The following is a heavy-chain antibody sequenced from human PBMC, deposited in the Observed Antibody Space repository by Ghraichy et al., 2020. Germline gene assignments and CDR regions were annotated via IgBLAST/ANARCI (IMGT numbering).Heavy chain of an antibody. CDR2: ISAYNGNT. CDR1: GYTFTSYG. J-gene: IGHJ4*02. V-gene: IGHV1-18*04. CDR3: ARVAVVPAARKYYFDY. D-gene: IGHD2-2*01. Sequence: ASVKVSCKASGYTFTSYGISWVRQAPGQGLEWMGWISAYNGNTNYAQKLQGRVTMTTDTSTSTAYMELRSLRSDDTAVYYCARVAVVPAARKYYFDYWGQGTLVTVSS.